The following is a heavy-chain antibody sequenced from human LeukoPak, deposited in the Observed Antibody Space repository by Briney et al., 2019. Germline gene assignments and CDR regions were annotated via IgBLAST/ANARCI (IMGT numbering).Heavy chain of an antibody. V-gene: IGHV4-30-4*08. CDR3: ARHNYCSSTSCYSP. J-gene: IGHJ5*02. D-gene: IGHD2-2*01. CDR1: GGSISSGDYY. Sequence: PSETLSLTCTVSGGSISSGDYYWSWIRQPPGKGLEWIGYIYCSGSTYYNPSLKSRVTISVDTSKNQFSLKLSSVTAADTAVYYCARHNYCSSTSCYSPWGQGTLVTVSS. CDR2: IYCSGST.